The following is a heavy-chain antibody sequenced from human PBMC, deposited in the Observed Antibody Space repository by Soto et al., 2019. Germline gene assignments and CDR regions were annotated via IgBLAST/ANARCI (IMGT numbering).Heavy chain of an antibody. J-gene: IGHJ4*02. CDR2: IYYSGST. CDR1: RDSISSYY. Sequence: SETLSLTCTVSRDSISSYYWSWIRQPPGKGLEWIGYIYYSGSTNYNPSLKSRVAISVDTSKNQFSLKLSSVTAADTAVYYCARDSGGGASTFDDWGKGPLVTVPS. V-gene: IGHV4-59*01. CDR3: ARDSGGGASTFDD. D-gene: IGHD2-21*01.